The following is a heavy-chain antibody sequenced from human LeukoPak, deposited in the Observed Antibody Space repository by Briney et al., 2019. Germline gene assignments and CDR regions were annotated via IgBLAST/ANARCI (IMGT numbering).Heavy chain of an antibody. CDR1: GFTVSSNY. CDR2: IYSGGST. J-gene: IGHJ4*02. V-gene: IGHV3-66*01. Sequence: PGGSLRLSCAASGFTVSSNYMSWVRQAPGKGLEWVSVIYSGGSTYCADSVKGRFTISRDNSKNTLYLQMNSLRVEDTAVYYCARTSRGVITYWGQGTLVTVSS. D-gene: IGHD3-3*01. CDR3: ARTSRGVITY.